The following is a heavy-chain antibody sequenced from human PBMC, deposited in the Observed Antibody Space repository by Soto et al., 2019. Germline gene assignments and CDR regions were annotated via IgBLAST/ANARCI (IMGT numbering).Heavy chain of an antibody. Sequence: PSETLSLTCAVSGYSISSGYYWGWIRQPLGKGLEWIGSIYHSGSTYYNPSLKSRVTISVDTSKNQFSLKLSSVTAADTAVYYCARSGARITIFGVVIPYNWFDPWGQGTLVTVSS. CDR3: ARSGARITIFGVVIPYNWFDP. J-gene: IGHJ5*02. V-gene: IGHV4-38-2*01. CDR2: IYHSGST. D-gene: IGHD3-3*01. CDR1: GYSISSGYY.